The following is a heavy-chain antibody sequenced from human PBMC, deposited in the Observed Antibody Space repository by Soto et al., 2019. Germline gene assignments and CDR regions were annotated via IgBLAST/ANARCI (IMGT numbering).Heavy chain of an antibody. V-gene: IGHV3-33*01. CDR3: ATDQGIY. Sequence: QVQLVESGGGVVQPGRSLRLSCAASGFTFSNYGMHWVRQAPGKGLEWVSVIWYDGSDKYYADSVKGRFTISRDNSKNTLYLPMNGLRTEDTAVYYCATDQGIYWGQGTLVTVSS. CDR2: IWYDGSDK. J-gene: IGHJ4*02. D-gene: IGHD6-13*01. CDR1: GFTFSNYG.